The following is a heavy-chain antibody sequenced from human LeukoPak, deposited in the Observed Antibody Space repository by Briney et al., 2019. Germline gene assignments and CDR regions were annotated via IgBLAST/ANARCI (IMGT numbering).Heavy chain of an antibody. J-gene: IGHJ4*02. CDR2: IRYDGSNK. Sequence: PGGSLRLSCAASGFTFSSYGMHWFRQAPGKGLEWVAFIRYDGSNKYYADSVKGRFTISRDNSKNTLYLQMNSLRAEDTAVYYCAKAKTWELRCSDYFDYWGQGTLVTVSS. CDR3: AKAKTWELRCSDYFDY. CDR1: GFTFSSYG. V-gene: IGHV3-30*02. D-gene: IGHD1-26*01.